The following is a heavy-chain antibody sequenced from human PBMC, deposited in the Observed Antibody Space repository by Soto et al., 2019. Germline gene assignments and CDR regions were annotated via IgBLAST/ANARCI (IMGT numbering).Heavy chain of an antibody. J-gene: IGHJ4*02. CDR1: GFSFNAYS. CDR2: ITSSSSPI. V-gene: IGHV3-48*01. D-gene: IGHD3-16*01. CDR3: ERGGGGGGLSH. Sequence: EVQLVESGGGLVQPGGSLRLSCAASGFSFNAYSMHWVRQAPGKGLEWVSYITSSSSPIYYADSVKGRFTISRDNAKNPLYLKMNSLSAEDPAVLYLERGGGGGGLSHWGQGILVTVSS.